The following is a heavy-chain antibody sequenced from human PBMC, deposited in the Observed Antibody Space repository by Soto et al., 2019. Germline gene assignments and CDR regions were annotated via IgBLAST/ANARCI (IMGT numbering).Heavy chain of an antibody. CDR1: GGTFSSYT. CDR3: AGGRESNDCGDFGGYYYYYMDV. CDR2: IIPILGIA. J-gene: IGHJ6*03. Sequence: QVQLVQSGAEVKKPGSSVKVSCKASGGTFSSYTISWVRQAPGQGLEWMGRIIPILGIANYAQKFQGRVTITADKSTSTAYMEMSSLRSEDTAVYYCAGGRESNDCGDFGGYYYYYMDVWGKGTTVTVSS. D-gene: IGHD4-17*01. V-gene: IGHV1-69*02.